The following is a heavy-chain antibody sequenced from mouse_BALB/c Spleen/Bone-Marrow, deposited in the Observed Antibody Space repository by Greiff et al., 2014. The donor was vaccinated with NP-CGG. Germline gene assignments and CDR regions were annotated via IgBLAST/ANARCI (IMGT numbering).Heavy chain of an antibody. CDR3: TRGRTWDFDY. CDR1: GYTFTSYY. D-gene: IGHD4-1*01. V-gene: IGHV1S81*02. Sequence: VKLLESGAELVKPGASVKLSCKASGYTFTSYYVYWVKQRPGQGLEWIGEINPSNGGTNFNEKFKSRATLTVDKSSSTAYMQLSSLTSEDSAVYYCTRGRTWDFDYWGQGTTLTVSS. CDR2: INPSNGGT. J-gene: IGHJ2*01.